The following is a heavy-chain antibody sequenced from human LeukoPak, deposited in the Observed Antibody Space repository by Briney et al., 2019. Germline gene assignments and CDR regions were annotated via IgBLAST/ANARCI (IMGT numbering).Heavy chain of an antibody. CDR2: IYYRGST. Sequence: PSETLSLTCTVSGGSISSSSYYWGWIRQPPGKGLEWIGSIYYRGSTYYNPSLKSRVTISVDTSKNQFSLKLSSVTAADTAVYYCARDPGYGSGSYDVYFDYWGQGTLVTVSS. D-gene: IGHD3-10*01. CDR3: ARDPGYGSGSYDVYFDY. J-gene: IGHJ4*02. V-gene: IGHV4-39*07. CDR1: GGSISSSSYY.